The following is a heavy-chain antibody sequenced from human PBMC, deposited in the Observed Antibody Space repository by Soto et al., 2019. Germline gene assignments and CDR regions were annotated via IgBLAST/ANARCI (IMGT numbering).Heavy chain of an antibody. V-gene: IGHV1-46*03. CDR2: INPSGGST. D-gene: IGHD5-12*01. Sequence: ASVKVSCKASGYTFTSYYMHWVRQAPGQGLEWMGIINPSGGSTSYAQKFQGRVTMTRDTSTSTVYMELSSLRSEDTAVYYCASSLSPSGYDVYFDYWGQGTLVTVSS. CDR1: GYTFTSYY. J-gene: IGHJ4*02. CDR3: ASSLSPSGYDVYFDY.